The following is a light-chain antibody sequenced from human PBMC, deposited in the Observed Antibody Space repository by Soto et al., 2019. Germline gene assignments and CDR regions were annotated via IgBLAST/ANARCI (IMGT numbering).Light chain of an antibody. CDR2: GAS. V-gene: IGKV3-11*01. Sequence: EIVMPQSPAPLSLSPGKRATLPSRASQSVTSNLAWYQQKPGQAPRLLIYGASTRATGIPARFSGSGSGTDFTLTISSLEPEDFAVYYCQQRSNWPLTFGGGTKVDI. CDR3: QQRSNWPLT. CDR1: QSVTSN. J-gene: IGKJ4*01.